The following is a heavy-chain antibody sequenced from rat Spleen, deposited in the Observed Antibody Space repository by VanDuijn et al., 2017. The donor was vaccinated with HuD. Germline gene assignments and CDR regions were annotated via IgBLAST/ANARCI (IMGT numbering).Heavy chain of an antibody. D-gene: IGHD1-4*01. V-gene: IGHV2S61*01. Sequence: VQLVESGGGLVQPGRSMLLSCAASGFSFSDCDMAWVRQAPTKGLEWMGVIWSNGDTHYNSVIKSRLNISRDTSKDQVFLKMNSLQTEDTAVYFCASGIHDYWGQGVMVTVSS. CDR3: ASGIHDY. J-gene: IGHJ2*01. CDR1: GFSFSDCD. CDR2: IWSNGDT.